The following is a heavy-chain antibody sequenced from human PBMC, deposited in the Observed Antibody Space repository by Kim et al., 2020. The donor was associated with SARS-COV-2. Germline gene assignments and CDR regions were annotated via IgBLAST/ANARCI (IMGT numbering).Heavy chain of an antibody. CDR3: AGVPAGWLQFSLDY. Sequence: SQKFKGRVTMTRDTSASTAYMELSSLGSEDTAVYYCAGVPAGWLQFSLDYWGQGTLVTVSS. D-gene: IGHD5-12*01. V-gene: IGHV1-3*01. J-gene: IGHJ4*02.